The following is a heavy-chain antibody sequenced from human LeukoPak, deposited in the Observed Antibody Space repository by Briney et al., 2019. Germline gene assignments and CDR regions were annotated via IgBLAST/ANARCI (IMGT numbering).Heavy chain of an antibody. CDR2: IYYSGSA. D-gene: IGHD1-1*01. CDR3: ARGGYRFDP. V-gene: IGHV4-59*08. CDR1: GGSISGYY. J-gene: IGHJ5*02. Sequence: SETLSLTCTVSGGSISGYYWSWIRQPRGKGLEWIGYIYYSGSANYNPSLKSRVTISVDTSRNQFSLKLSSVTAADTAVYYCARGGYRFDPWGQGILVTVSS.